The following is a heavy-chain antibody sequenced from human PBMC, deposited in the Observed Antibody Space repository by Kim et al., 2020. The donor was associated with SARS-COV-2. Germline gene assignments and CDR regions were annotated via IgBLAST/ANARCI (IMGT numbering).Heavy chain of an antibody. J-gene: IGHJ3*02. CDR3: ARVKGMPHLGAFDI. Sequence: ADSVKGRFTITRNNARNSLNLQMNSLRAADTAVYYCARVKGMPHLGAFDIWGQGTMVTVSS. D-gene: IGHD2-2*01. V-gene: IGHV3-11*05.